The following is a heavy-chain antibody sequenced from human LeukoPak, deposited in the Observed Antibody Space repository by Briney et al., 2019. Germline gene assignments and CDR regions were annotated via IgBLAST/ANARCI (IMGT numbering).Heavy chain of an antibody. CDR1: GFTFSSYA. J-gene: IGHJ4*02. CDR3: AKDCRRDGYNSADY. D-gene: IGHD5-24*01. CDR2: ISGSGGST. Sequence: GGSLRLSCAASGFTFSSYAMRWVRQAPGKGLEWVSTISGSGGSTYYADSVKGRFTISRDNSKNTLYLQMNSLRAEDTAVYYCAKDCRRDGYNSADYWGQGTLVTVSS. V-gene: IGHV3-23*01.